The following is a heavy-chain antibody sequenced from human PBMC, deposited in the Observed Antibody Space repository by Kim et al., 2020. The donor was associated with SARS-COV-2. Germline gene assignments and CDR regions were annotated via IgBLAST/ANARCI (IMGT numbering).Heavy chain of an antibody. CDR2: ISYDGSNK. J-gene: IGHJ2*01. V-gene: IGHV3-30*04. CDR3: ARGGRAYYYGSENWYFDL. D-gene: IGHD3-10*01. CDR1: GFTFSSYA. Sequence: GGSLRLSCAASGFTFSSYAMHWVRQAPGKGLEWVAVISYDGSNKYYADSVKGRFTISRDNSKNTLYLQMNSLRAEDTAVYYCARGGRAYYYGSENWYFDLWGRGTLVTVSS.